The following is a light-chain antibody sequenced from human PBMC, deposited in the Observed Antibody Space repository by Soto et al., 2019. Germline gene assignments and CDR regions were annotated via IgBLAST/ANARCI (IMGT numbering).Light chain of an antibody. J-gene: IGLJ1*01. V-gene: IGLV2-14*01. CDR3: RSYTSSSIYG. CDR1: SSDVGGYNY. CDR2: EVS. Sequence: QSVLTQPASVSGSPGQSITISCTGTSSDVGGYNYVSWYQQHPGKAPKLMIYEVSNRPSGVSNRFSGSKSGNTASLTISGIQAEDEADYYCRSYTSSSIYGFSTGTKATVL.